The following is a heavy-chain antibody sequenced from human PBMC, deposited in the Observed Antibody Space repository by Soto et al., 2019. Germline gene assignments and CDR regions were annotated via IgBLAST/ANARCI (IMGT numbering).Heavy chain of an antibody. CDR2: ISSSSSTI. CDR1: GFTFSSYS. V-gene: IGHV3-48*01. J-gene: IGHJ4*02. D-gene: IGHD3-10*01. CDR3: ARRLLWFGELLGIDY. Sequence: PGGSLRLSCAASGFTFSSYSMNWVRQAPGKGLEWVSYISSSSSTIYYADSVKGRFTISRDDAKNSLYLQMNSLRAEDTAVYYCARRLLWFGELLGIDYWGQGTLVTVSS.